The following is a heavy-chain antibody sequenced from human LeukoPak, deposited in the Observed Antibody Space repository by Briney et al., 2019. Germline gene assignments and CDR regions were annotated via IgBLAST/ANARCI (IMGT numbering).Heavy chain of an antibody. CDR2: IYTSGST. V-gene: IGHV4-4*09. J-gene: IGHJ4*02. CDR3: ARAWYSSSWYYFDY. Sequence: SETLSLTCTVSGGSISSYYWSWIRQPPGKGLEWIGYIYTSGSTNYNPSLKSRVTISVDTSKNQFSLKLSSVTAADTAVYYCARAWYSSSWYYFDYWGQGTLVTVSS. D-gene: IGHD6-13*01. CDR1: GGSISSYY.